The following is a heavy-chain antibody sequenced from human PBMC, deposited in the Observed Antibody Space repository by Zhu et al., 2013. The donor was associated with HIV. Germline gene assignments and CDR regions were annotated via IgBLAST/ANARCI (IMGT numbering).Heavy chain of an antibody. Sequence: QVQLVQSGAEMKKPGAVSEGLLLGLLVTSLPSFGISWLRQAPGQSLQWMGWISGYNGKTNYARNLQDRVTMTVDISSSTAYLELRSLRSDDTAIYYCARGRYYYDHDGYYHEYFQVWGQGTLITVSS. V-gene: IGHV1-18*01. J-gene: IGHJ1*01. CDR2: ISGYNGKT. CDR1: VTSLPSFG. D-gene: IGHD3-22*01. CDR3: ARGRYYYDHDGYYHEYFQV.